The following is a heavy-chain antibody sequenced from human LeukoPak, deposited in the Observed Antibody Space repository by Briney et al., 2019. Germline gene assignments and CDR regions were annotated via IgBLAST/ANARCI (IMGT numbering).Heavy chain of an antibody. CDR3: ARADCSSSSCYELDY. V-gene: IGHV3-11*04. D-gene: IGHD2-2*01. Sequence: EGSLRLSCAGSGFTFSDYYMSWIRQAPGKGLEWVSYISSSGRTIYYADSVKGRFTISRDNAKNSLYLQMNSLRAEDTAVYYCARADCSSSSCYELDYWGQGTLATVSS. CDR1: GFTFSDYY. J-gene: IGHJ4*02. CDR2: ISSSGRTI.